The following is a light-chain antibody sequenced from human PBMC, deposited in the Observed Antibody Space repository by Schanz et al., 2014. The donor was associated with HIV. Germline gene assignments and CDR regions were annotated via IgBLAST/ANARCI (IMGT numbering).Light chain of an antibody. CDR1: QSISSW. CDR2: KAS. J-gene: IGKJ1*01. Sequence: DIQMTQSPSTLSASVGDRVTITCRASQSISSWLAWYQQKPGKAPKLVIYKASSLQSGVPSRFSGSTSGTEFTLTISSLQPDDFATYYCQQYKSYSRTFGQGTKVEIK. V-gene: IGKV1-5*03. CDR3: QQYKSYSRT.